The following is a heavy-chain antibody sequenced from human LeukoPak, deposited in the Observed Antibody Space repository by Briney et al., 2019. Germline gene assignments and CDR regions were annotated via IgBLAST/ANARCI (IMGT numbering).Heavy chain of an antibody. Sequence: PSETLSLTCTVSGGSISSSSYYWGWIRQPPGKGLEWIGSIYYSGSTYYNPSLKSRVTISVDTSKNQFSLKLSSVTAADTAVYYCAYSGRFGELFDWGQGTLVTVSS. V-gene: IGHV4-39*01. J-gene: IGHJ4*02. CDR1: GGSISSSSYY. CDR2: IYYSGST. D-gene: IGHD3-10*01. CDR3: AYSGRFGELFD.